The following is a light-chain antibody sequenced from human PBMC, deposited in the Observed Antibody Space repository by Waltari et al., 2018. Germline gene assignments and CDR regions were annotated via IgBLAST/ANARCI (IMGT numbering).Light chain of an antibody. CDR2: DVS. V-gene: IGLV2-23*02. J-gene: IGLJ2*01. CDR3: CSYAGSSTV. CDR1: SRAVGGYNY. Sequence: QSALTQPASVSGSPGQSITISCTGTSRAVGGYNYVSWYQQHPGKAPKLMIYDVSKRPSGVSNRFSGSKSGNTASLTISGLQAEDEADYYCCSYAGSSTVFGGGTKLTVL.